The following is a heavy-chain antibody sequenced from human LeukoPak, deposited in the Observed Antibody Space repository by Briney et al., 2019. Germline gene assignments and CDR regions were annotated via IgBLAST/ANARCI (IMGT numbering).Heavy chain of an antibody. D-gene: IGHD1-26*01. CDR2: ISSSSSYI. V-gene: IGHV3-21*01. J-gene: IGHJ4*02. CDR3: ARGGGSYYSVY. Sequence: GRSLTLSYAASGFTVSSYSMNWVRQDPGKGLEWVSSISSSSSYIYYAHSVKGRSTISRDKGKNSLYLQTNSLRAEDTAVYYCARGGGSYYSVYWGQGTLVTVSS. CDR1: GFTVSSYS.